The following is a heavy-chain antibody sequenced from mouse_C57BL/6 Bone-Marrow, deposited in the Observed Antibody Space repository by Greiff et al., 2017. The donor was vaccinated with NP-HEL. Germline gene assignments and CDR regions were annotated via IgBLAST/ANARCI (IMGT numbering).Heavy chain of an antibody. Sequence: EVMLVESGEGLVKPGGSLKLSCAASGFTFSSYAMSWVRQTPEKRLEWVAYISSGGDYIYYADTVKGRFTISRDNARNTLYLQMSSLKSEDTAMYYCTRVDDGYYEFAYWGQGTLVTVSA. CDR3: TRVDDGYYEFAY. J-gene: IGHJ3*01. D-gene: IGHD2-3*01. CDR1: GFTFSSYA. CDR2: ISSGGDYI. V-gene: IGHV5-9-1*02.